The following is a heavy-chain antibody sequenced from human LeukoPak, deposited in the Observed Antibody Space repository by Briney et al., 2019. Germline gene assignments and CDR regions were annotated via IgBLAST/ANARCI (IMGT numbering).Heavy chain of an antibody. CDR1: GFTVSSNY. CDR2: IYSGGST. V-gene: IGHV3-53*01. CDR3: ARGDSSSWYPRVFDY. Sequence: GGSLRLSCAASGFTVSSNYMSWVRQAPGKGLEWVSVIYSGGSTYYADSVKGRFTISRDNSKNTLYLQMNSLRAEDTAVYYCARGDSSSWYPRVFDYWGQGTLVTVSS. J-gene: IGHJ4*02. D-gene: IGHD6-13*01.